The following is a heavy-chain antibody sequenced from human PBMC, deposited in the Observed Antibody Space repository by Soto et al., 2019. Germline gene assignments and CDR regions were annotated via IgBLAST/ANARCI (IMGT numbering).Heavy chain of an antibody. V-gene: IGHV3-64*04. CDR3: ARAAPPFQH. Sequence: GGSLRLSCSASGFTFSSYAMHWVRQAPGKGLEYVASVKGRFTISRDESKNSLYLQMNSLRTEDTAVYYCARAAPPFQHWGQGTLVTVSS. D-gene: IGHD6-25*01. J-gene: IGHJ1*01. CDR1: GFTFSSYA.